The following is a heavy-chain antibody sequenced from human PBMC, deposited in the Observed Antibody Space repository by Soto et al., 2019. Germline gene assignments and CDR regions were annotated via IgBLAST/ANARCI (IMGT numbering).Heavy chain of an antibody. D-gene: IGHD2-21*02. CDR1: GDAENTNVLV. V-gene: IGHV4-39*01. CDR3: ARVNVTLDL. J-gene: IGHJ4*02. Sequence: LCLTGRFCGDAENTNVLVWAWVRQPPGKGLEWIASIHYGGNAYYSPSLTTRATISRDTSKNRVSLELGSVTAADTAVYYCARVNVTLDLWVLGTLVT. CDR2: IHYGGNA.